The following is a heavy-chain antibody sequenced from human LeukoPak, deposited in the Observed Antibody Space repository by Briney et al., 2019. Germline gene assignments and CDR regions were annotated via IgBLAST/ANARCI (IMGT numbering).Heavy chain of an antibody. D-gene: IGHD2-2*02. CDR3: ARTVVPAAISEYYFDY. CDR2: ISSSSSYI. V-gene: IGHV3-21*01. Sequence: GGSLRLSCAASGFTFSSYSMNWVRQAPGKGLEWVSSISSSSSYIYYADSVKGRFTISRDNAKNSLYLQMNSLRAEDTAVYYCARTVVPAAISEYYFDYWGQGTLATVSS. J-gene: IGHJ4*02. CDR1: GFTFSSYS.